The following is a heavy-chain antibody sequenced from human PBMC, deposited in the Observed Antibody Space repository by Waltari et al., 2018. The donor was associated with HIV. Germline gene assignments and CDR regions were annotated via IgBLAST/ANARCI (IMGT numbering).Heavy chain of an antibody. V-gene: IGHV3-15*01. D-gene: IGHD3-22*01. CDR1: GFLFGTAV. CDR3: SVQPRGTGGYYFVGGGH. J-gene: IGHJ4*02. CDR2: VKNNREVGAR. Sequence: EMQVVESGGDLVKPGGSLRLSCAASGFLFGTAVVGWFRQVAGKGVEWIDDVKNNREVGARGDGAAVKGRFTITRDDSQSTVYRQMNSLKAEDSGVYYCSVQPRGTGGYYFVGGGHWGQGTLVTVSS.